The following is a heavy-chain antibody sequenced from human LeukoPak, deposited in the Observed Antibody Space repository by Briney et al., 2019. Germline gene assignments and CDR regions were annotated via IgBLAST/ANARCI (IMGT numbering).Heavy chain of an antibody. D-gene: IGHD6-13*01. CDR3: AKDSSSWGNYYYYGMDV. J-gene: IGHJ6*02. CDR1: GFTFSSYA. Sequence: PGGSLRLSCAASGFTFSSYAMSWVRQPPGKGLEWVSAISGSGGSTYYADSVKGRFTISRDNSKNTLYLQMNSLRAEDTAVYYCAKDSSSWGNYYYYGMDVWGQGTTVTVSS. V-gene: IGHV3-23*01. CDR2: ISGSGGST.